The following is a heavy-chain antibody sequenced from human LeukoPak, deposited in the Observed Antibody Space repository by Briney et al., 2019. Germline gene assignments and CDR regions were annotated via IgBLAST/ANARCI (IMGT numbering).Heavy chain of an antibody. Sequence: PSETLSLTCTVSGGSISSSSYYWGWVRQPPGRGLEWLGSIYYSGSTYYNPSLKSRVTISVDTSKNQFSLKLSSVTAADTAVYYCAYCGGDCYPDAFDIWGQGTMVTVSS. CDR3: AYCGGDCYPDAFDI. CDR1: GGSISSSSYY. J-gene: IGHJ3*02. V-gene: IGHV4-39*07. D-gene: IGHD2-21*02. CDR2: IYYSGST.